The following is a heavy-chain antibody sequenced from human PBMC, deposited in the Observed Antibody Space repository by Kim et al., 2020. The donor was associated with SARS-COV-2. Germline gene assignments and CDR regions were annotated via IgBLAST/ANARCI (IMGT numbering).Heavy chain of an antibody. CDR3: AKDGTIAAGDWFDP. Sequence: GGSLRLSCAASGFTFSSYGMHWVRQAPGKGLEWVAVISYDGSNKYYADSVKGRFTISRDNSKNTLYLQMNSLRAEDTAVYYCAKDGTIAAGDWFDPWGQGTLVTVSS. D-gene: IGHD6-25*01. V-gene: IGHV3-30*18. J-gene: IGHJ5*02. CDR2: ISYDGSNK. CDR1: GFTFSSYG.